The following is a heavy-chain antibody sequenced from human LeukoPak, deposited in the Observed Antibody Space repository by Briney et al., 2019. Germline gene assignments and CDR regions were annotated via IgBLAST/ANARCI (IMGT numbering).Heavy chain of an antibody. V-gene: IGHV3-23*01. D-gene: IGHD5-18*01. Sequence: GGSLRLSCAASGFTFSSYAMSWVRQAPGKGLEWVSAISGSGGSTYYADSVKGRFTISRDNSKNTLYLQMNSLRAEDTAVYYCAKDRAGGYSYGYREELDYWGQGTLVTVSS. J-gene: IGHJ4*02. CDR1: GFTFSSYA. CDR2: ISGSGGST. CDR3: AKDRAGGYSYGYREELDY.